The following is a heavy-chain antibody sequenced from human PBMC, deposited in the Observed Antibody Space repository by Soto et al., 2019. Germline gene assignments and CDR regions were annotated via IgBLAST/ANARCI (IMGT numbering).Heavy chain of an antibody. J-gene: IGHJ6*02. CDR3: TRGVGATGYYYYGMDV. Sequence: PGGSLRLSCAASVFTFSSYAMSWVRQAPGKGLEWVSAISGSGCSTYYEDSVKGRFTISRDDSKSIAYLQMKSLKTEDTAVYCCTRGVGATGYYYYGMDVWGQGTTVTVS. CDR1: VFTFSSYA. D-gene: IGHD1-26*01. V-gene: IGHV3-23*01. CDR2: ISGSGCST.